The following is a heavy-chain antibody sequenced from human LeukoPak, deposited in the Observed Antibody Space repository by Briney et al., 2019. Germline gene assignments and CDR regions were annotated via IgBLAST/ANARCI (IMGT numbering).Heavy chain of an antibody. CDR3: AGPGIVVAGPVPHDAFDI. V-gene: IGHV4-30-2*02. CDR2: IYHSGST. Sequence: SETLSLTCTVSGGSISSGGYYWSWIRQPPGRGLEWIGYIYHSGSTYYNPSLKSRVTISVDRSKNQFSLKLSSVTAADTAVYYCAGPGIVVAGPVPHDAFDIWGQGTMVTVSS. D-gene: IGHD6-19*01. J-gene: IGHJ3*02. CDR1: GGSISSGGYY.